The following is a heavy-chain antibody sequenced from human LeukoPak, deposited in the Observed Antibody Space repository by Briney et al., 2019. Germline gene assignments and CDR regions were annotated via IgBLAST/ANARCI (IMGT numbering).Heavy chain of an antibody. V-gene: IGHV3-53*01. CDR3: TTRAVY. Sequence: GGSLRLSCAASGFIVSDTYMSWVRQAPGKGLEWVSVIYTGGSTYYADSVKGRFTISRDNSQNTVYLQMNSLRAEDSALYYCTTRAVYWGRGTLVIVSS. D-gene: IGHD5-24*01. CDR2: IYTGGST. CDR1: GFIVSDTY. J-gene: IGHJ4*02.